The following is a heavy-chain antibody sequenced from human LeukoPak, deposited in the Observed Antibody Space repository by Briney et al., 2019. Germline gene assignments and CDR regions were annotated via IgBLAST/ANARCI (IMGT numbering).Heavy chain of an antibody. J-gene: IGHJ4*02. CDR2: MNQRGSM. Sequence: SETLSLTCDVYGASFTGYYWSWLRQSPGKGLEWIGEMNQRGSMNYNPSLKSRVTISVDRSKNQFSLKLSSVPAADTAVYYCARELELRYWGQGTLVTVSS. D-gene: IGHD1-7*01. CDR1: GASFTGYY. CDR3: ARELELRY. V-gene: IGHV4-34*01.